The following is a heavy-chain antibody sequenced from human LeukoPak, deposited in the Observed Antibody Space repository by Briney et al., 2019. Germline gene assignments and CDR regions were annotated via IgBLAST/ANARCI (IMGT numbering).Heavy chain of an antibody. V-gene: IGHV3-23*01. Sequence: GGSLRLSCAASGFTLSSYAMSWVRQAPGKGLEWVSAISGSGGSTYYADSVKGRFTISRDNSKNTLYLQMNSLRAEDTAVYYCAKESYSSSWYKRYYYYGMDVWGQGTTVTVSS. CDR2: ISGSGGST. J-gene: IGHJ6*02. D-gene: IGHD6-13*01. CDR3: AKESYSSSWYKRYYYYGMDV. CDR1: GFTLSSYA.